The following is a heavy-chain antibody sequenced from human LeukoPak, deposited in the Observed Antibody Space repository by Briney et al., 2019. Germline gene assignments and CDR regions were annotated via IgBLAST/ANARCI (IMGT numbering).Heavy chain of an antibody. Sequence: GGSLRLSCAASGFTFSAYDMNWVRQAPGKGLEWVSHITSSGSTIYYADSVKGRFTISRDNAKNSLYLQMNSLRAEDTAVYYCARPGYSSSWSAFDIWGQGTMVAVSS. D-gene: IGHD6-13*01. CDR2: ITSSGSTI. J-gene: IGHJ3*02. CDR3: ARPGYSSSWSAFDI. CDR1: GFTFSAYD. V-gene: IGHV3-48*03.